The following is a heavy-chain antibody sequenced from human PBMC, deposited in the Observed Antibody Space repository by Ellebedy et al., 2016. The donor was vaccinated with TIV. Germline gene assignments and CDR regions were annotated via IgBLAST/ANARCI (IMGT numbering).Heavy chain of an antibody. Sequence: PGGSLRLSCAASGFTFAGYAMNWVRQAPGKGLEWVSTISDSGCSAYYADSVKGRFTLSRDNSKNTLYLQMNRLRAEDTAIYYCAKGSYDDFLTGYYTVYFDYWGQGTLVTVSS. D-gene: IGHD3-9*01. CDR1: GFTFAGYA. CDR3: AKGSYDDFLTGYYTVYFDY. J-gene: IGHJ4*02. V-gene: IGHV3-23*01. CDR2: ISDSGCSA.